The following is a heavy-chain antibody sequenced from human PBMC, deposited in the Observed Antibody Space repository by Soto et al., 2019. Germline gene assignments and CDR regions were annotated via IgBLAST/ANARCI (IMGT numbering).Heavy chain of an antibody. CDR2: IYNSGST. CDR1: GGSISSGGDY. CDR3: ARAWYYYDSGGYLDY. V-gene: IGHV4-31*03. J-gene: IGHJ4*02. D-gene: IGHD3-22*01. Sequence: SETLSLTCTVSGGSISSGGDYWSWIRKQPEKGQEWIGYIYNSGSTYYNTSLKSRVTISVDTSKNQFSLKLSSVTAADMAVYYCARAWYYYDSGGYLDYWGQGTLVTVSS.